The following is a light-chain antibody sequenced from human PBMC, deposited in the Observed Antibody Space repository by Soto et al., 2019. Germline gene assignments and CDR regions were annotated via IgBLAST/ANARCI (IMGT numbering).Light chain of an antibody. CDR3: QQYHSYWT. J-gene: IGKJ1*01. V-gene: IGKV1-5*01. CDR2: DAS. Sequence: DIQLTQSPSFLSASVGDRVTITCRASQSISSYLNWYQQKPGKAPKLLIYDASSLESGVPSRFSGSGSGTEFTLTISSLQPDDFATYYCQQYHSYWTFGQGTKVDIK. CDR1: QSISSY.